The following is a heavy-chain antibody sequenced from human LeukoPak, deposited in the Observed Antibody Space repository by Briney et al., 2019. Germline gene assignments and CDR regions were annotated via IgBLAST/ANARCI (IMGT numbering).Heavy chain of an antibody. D-gene: IGHD2-15*01. CDR3: ARVVADNWFDP. CDR1: GYTFTNYY. J-gene: IGHJ5*02. CDR2: IYPGDFDT. V-gene: IGHV5-51*01. Sequence: GESLKISCQGSGYTFTNYYIAWVRQMPGKGLEWMGIIYPGDFDTRYSPSFQGQVTISADRSISTAYLQWSSLKASDTAMYYCARVVADNWFDPWGQGTLVTVSS.